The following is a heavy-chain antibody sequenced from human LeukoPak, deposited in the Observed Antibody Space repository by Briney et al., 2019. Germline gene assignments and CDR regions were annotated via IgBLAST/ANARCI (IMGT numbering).Heavy chain of an antibody. CDR3: VKSDCGSDGCKLLSY. V-gene: IGHV3-23*01. CDR2: INGSGDAT. J-gene: IGHJ4*02. Sequence: PGGSVRLSCAASGFIFSHYTMTWVRQAPGKGLEWVSSINGSGDATKYADSVMGRFTVFRDNSKNTVFLQMNNLRADDTAIYYCVKSDCGSDGCKLLSYWGQGTLVFASS. CDR1: GFIFSHYT. D-gene: IGHD2-21*01.